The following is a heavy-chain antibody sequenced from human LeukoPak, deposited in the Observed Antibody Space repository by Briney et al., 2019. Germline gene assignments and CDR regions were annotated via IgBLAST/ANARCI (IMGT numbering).Heavy chain of an antibody. Sequence: PSETLSLTCTVSGGSISSYYWSWIRQPPGKGLEWIGEINHSGSTNYNPSLKSRVTISVDTSKNQFSLKLSSVTAADTAVYYCARTGGSSWYTYYYGMDVWGQGTTVTVSS. D-gene: IGHD6-13*01. CDR3: ARTGGSSWYTYYYGMDV. J-gene: IGHJ6*02. V-gene: IGHV4-34*01. CDR2: INHSGST. CDR1: GGSISSYY.